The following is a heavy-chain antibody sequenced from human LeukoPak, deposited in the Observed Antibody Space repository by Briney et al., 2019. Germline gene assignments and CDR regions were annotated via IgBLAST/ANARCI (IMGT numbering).Heavy chain of an antibody. CDR3: ARDTSSGYDDQSEELGMDV. J-gene: IGHJ6*02. V-gene: IGHV1-69*04. CDR2: IIPILGIA. D-gene: IGHD5-12*01. CDR1: GGTFSSYA. Sequence: SVKVSCKATGGTFSSYAISWVRQAPGQGLEWMGRIIPILGIANYAHKFQGRVTITADKSTSTAYMELSSLRSEDTAVYYCARDTSSGYDDQSEELGMDVWGQGTTVTVSS.